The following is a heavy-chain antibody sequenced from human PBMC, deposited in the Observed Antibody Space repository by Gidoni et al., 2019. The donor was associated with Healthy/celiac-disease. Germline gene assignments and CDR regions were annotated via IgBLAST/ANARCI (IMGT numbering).Heavy chain of an antibody. V-gene: IGHV3-30-3*01. CDR1: GFTFSSYA. D-gene: IGHD2-2*03. Sequence: QVQLVESGGGVVQPGRSLRLSCAASGFTFSSYAMPWVRQAPGKGLEWVAVISYDGSNKYYADSVKCRFTISRDNSKNTLYLQMNSLRAEDTAVYYCARALDWELDIVVVPAAMNIGHWGQGTLVTVSS. CDR3: ARALDWELDIVVVPAAMNIGH. J-gene: IGHJ4*02. CDR2: ISYDGSNK.